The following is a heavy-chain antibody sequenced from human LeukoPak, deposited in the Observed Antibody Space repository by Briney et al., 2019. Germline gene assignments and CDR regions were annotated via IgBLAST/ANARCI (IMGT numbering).Heavy chain of an antibody. D-gene: IGHD5-18*01. J-gene: IGHJ5*02. CDR2: ISAYNGNT. Sequence: ASVNVSCKASGYTFTSYGISWVRQAPGQGLECMGWISAYNGNTNYAQKFQDRLTMTTDKSTSTAYMELRSLRSDDTAVYYCARDTAMAYYEESYFDPWGQGTLVTVSS. V-gene: IGHV1-18*01. CDR1: GYTFTSYG. CDR3: ARDTAMAYYEESYFDP.